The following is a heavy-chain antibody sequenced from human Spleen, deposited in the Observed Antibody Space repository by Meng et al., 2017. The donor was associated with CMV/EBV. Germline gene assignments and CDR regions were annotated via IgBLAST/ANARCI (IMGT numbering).Heavy chain of an antibody. D-gene: IGHD6-13*01. J-gene: IGHJ6*02. CDR2: ISSSSSYI. CDR1: GFTFSSYS. V-gene: IGHV3-21*01. CDR3: AGIAAAGTSKAYYYGMDV. Sequence: GGSLRLSCAASGFTFSSYSMNWVRQAPGKGLEWVSSISSSSSYIYYAYSVKGRFTISRDNAKNSLYLQMNSLRAEDTAVYYCAGIAAAGTSKAYYYGMDVWGQGTTVTVSS.